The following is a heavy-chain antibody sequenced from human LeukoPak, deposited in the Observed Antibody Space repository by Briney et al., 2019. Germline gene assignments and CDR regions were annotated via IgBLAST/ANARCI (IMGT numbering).Heavy chain of an antibody. CDR3: ARAHLWFGVSLNY. D-gene: IGHD3-10*01. CDR1: GYSISRGYS. Sequence: SETLSLTCTVSGYSISRGYSWGWIRQPPGKGLEWIGNIYHSGSTNYSPSLKSRVTISVDTSKNQFSLKLSSVTAADTAVYYCARAHLWFGVSLNYWGQGTLVTVSS. CDR2: IYHSGST. V-gene: IGHV4-38-2*02. J-gene: IGHJ4*02.